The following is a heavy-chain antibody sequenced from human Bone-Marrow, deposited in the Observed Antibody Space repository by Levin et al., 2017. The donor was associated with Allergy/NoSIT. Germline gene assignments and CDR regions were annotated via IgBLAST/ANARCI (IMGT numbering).Heavy chain of an antibody. CDR1: GYTFTGYY. V-gene: IGHV1-2*02. D-gene: IGHD3-22*01. CDR3: ARPTAYDSSGYQY. CDR2: INPNSGGT. J-gene: IGHJ4*02. Sequence: ASVKVSCKASGYTFTGYYMHWVRQAPGQGLEWMGWINPNSGGTNYAQKFQGRVTMTRDTSISTAYMELSRLRSDDTAVYYCARPTAYDSSGYQYWGQGTLVTVSS.